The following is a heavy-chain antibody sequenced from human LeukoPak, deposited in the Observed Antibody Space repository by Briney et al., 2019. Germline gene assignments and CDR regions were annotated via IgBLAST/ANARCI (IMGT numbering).Heavy chain of an antibody. V-gene: IGHV1-46*01. D-gene: IGHD6-6*01. CDR2: INPCGCST. J-gene: IGHJ4*02. CDR3: ARDVSRSSPGGLDY. CDR1: GYTFTSYY. Sequence: EASVKLSCKASGYTFTSYYMRWVRQAPEQRLEWMGIINPCGCSTSYAQKFQGRVTMTRDTSTSTVYMELSSLRSEDTAVYSCARDVSRSSPGGLDYWGQGTLVTVSS.